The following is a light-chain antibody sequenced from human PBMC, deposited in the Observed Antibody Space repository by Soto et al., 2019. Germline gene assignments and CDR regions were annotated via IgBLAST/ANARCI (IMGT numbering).Light chain of an antibody. V-gene: IGKV3-20*01. CDR3: QQYDSAPTT. CDR1: QSISRW. J-gene: IGKJ1*01. Sequence: TQSPSSLSTSVGDRVSLTCRASQSISRWLAWYQQKPGQAPRILIFGASIRDTGIPDRFSGSGAGTDFTLTISRLEPEDVAVYHCQQYDSAPTTFGQGTKVDIK. CDR2: GAS.